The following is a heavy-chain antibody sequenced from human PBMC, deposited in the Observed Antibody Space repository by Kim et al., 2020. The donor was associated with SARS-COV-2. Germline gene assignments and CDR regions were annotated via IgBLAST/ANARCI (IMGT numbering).Heavy chain of an antibody. D-gene: IGHD1-1*01. Sequence: YVDSVKGRFTISRDNAKNSLYLQMNSLRAEDTAVYYCARALEPRESWFDPWGQGTLVTVSS. CDR3: ARALEPRESWFDP. V-gene: IGHV3-7*01. J-gene: IGHJ5*02.